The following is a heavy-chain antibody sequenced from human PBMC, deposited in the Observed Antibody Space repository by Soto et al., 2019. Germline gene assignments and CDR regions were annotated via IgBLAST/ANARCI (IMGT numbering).Heavy chain of an antibody. D-gene: IGHD2-2*01. CDR2: IIPISDTT. V-gene: IGHV1-69*01. CDR1: GGTFSSYA. J-gene: IGHJ6*02. CDR3: AISQGRSTSLEIYYYYYYGMDV. Sequence: QVQLVQSGAEVKKPGSSVKVSCKASGGTFSSYAISWVRQAPGQGLEWMGGIIPISDTTNYAQKFQGRVTITADESTSTAYMELSSLRSEDTAVYYCAISQGRSTSLEIYYYYYYGMDVWGQGTTVTVSS.